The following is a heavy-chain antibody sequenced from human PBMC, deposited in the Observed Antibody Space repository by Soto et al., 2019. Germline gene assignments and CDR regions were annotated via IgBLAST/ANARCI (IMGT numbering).Heavy chain of an antibody. Sequence: EVQLLESGGALVQPGGSLRLSCAASGFTFSNHAMNWVRQAPGKGLEWVSTISDSGSTYYADSVKGRFTISRDNSKTTRYRQMNSLRAEDTALYYCARDPGGHYCTSTSCLYFFEHWGQGTLVIVS. CDR2: ISDSGST. CDR3: ARDPGGHYCTSTSCLYFFEH. CDR1: GFTFSNHA. D-gene: IGHD2-2*01. J-gene: IGHJ4*02. V-gene: IGHV3-23*01.